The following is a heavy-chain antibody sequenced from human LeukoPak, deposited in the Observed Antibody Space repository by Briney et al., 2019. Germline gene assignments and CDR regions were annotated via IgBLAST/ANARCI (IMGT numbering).Heavy chain of an antibody. J-gene: IGHJ4*02. Sequence: LSLTCAVYGGSFSGYYWSWIRQAPGKGLEWVGFIRSKTYGGTTEYAASVKGRFTISRDDSKSIAYLQMNSLETEDTAVYYCAKPATSILIYFDSWGQGTLVTVSS. CDR3: AKPATSILIYFDS. CDR1: GGSFSGYY. CDR2: IRSKTYGGTT. D-gene: IGHD2-2*01. V-gene: IGHV3-49*03.